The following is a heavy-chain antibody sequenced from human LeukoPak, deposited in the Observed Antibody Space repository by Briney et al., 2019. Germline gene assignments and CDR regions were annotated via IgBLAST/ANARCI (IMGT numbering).Heavy chain of an antibody. CDR2: ISAYNGNT. CDR3: ARDQDYYDSSGYLDY. CDR1: GYTFTSYG. Sequence: ASVKVSXKASGYTFTSYGISWVRQAPGQGLEWMGWISAYNGNTNYAQKLQGRVTMTTDTSTSTAYMELRSLRSDDTAVYYCARDQDYYDSSGYLDYWGQGTLVTVSS. D-gene: IGHD3-22*01. V-gene: IGHV1-18*01. J-gene: IGHJ4*02.